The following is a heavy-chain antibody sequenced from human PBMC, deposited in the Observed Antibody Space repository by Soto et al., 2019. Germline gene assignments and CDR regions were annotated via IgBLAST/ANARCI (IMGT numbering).Heavy chain of an antibody. CDR3: AKVAVVVGTRYCNFDH. V-gene: IGHV3-23*01. J-gene: IGHJ4*02. D-gene: IGHD2-15*01. Sequence: EVQLLESGGGLVQPGGSLRLSCASTGFTFRSYAMSWVRQAPGKGLEWVSVISNDGGSTYYADSVKGQLTISRDNSKNTVFLQMNSLRAEDTAIYYCAKVAVVVGTRYCNFDHCGQGTQVTVSS. CDR1: GFTFRSYA. CDR2: ISNDGGST.